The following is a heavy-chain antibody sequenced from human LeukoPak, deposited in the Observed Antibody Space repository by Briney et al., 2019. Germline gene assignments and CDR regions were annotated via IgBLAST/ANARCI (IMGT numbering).Heavy chain of an antibody. D-gene: IGHD3-22*01. CDR1: GFTFSSYA. Sequence: GGSLRLSCAASGFTFSSYAMSWVRQAPGKGLEWVSGISGSGGSTYYADSVKGRFTISRDNSKNTLYLQMNSLRAEDTAVHYCAATYYYDSSGYQDYWGQGTLVTVSS. V-gene: IGHV3-23*01. CDR2: ISGSGGST. J-gene: IGHJ4*02. CDR3: AATYYYDSSGYQDY.